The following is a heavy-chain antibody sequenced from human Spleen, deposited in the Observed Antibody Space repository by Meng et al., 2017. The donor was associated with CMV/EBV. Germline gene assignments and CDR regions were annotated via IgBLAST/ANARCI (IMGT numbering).Heavy chain of an antibody. CDR3: TRARYYYDTNAYYSGF. V-gene: IGHV3-23*01. Sequence: GGSLRLSCAASGFTFSSYAMSWVRQAPGKGLEWVSAISTSGGSKYYADSIKGRFTISRDDSKNTLFLQMNSLRADDTAIYYCTRARYYYDTNAYYSGFWSQGTLVTVSS. D-gene: IGHD3-22*01. CDR1: GFTFSSYA. J-gene: IGHJ4*02. CDR2: ISTSGGSK.